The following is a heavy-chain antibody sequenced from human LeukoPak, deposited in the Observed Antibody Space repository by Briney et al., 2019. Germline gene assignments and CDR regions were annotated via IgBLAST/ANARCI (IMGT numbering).Heavy chain of an antibody. J-gene: IGHJ4*02. CDR1: GGSVSSGSYY. CDR2: IYYSGST. CDR3: AAEVGDYADY. D-gene: IGHD1-26*01. V-gene: IGHV4-61*01. Sequence: SETLSLTCTVSGGSVSSGSYYWSWIRQPPGKGLEWIGYIYYSGSTNYNPSLKSRVTISVDTSKNQFSLKLSSVTAADTAVYYCAAEVGDYADYWGQGTLVTVSS.